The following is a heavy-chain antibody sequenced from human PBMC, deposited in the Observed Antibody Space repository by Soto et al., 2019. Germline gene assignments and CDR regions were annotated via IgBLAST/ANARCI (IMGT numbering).Heavy chain of an antibody. Sequence: QVQLQESGPGLVKPSGTLSLTCAVSGGSISSTNWWTWVRQSPARGREWIGEIYHSGTTNYSPSLKSRVNIAVDMSTNHLSLTLIAVTAADTAVYYCAFPATADFDSWGKGILVTVSS. CDR2: IYHSGTT. D-gene: IGHD6-13*01. CDR3: AFPATADFDS. J-gene: IGHJ4*02. V-gene: IGHV4-4*02. CDR1: GGSISSTNW.